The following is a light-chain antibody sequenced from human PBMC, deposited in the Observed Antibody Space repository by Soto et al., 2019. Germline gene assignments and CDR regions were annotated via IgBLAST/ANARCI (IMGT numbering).Light chain of an antibody. CDR1: QSLSSSQ. CDR3: QQYLKSPQT. V-gene: IGKV3-20*01. CDR2: GAS. Sequence: EIVLTQSPGTLSLSPGERATLSCRASQSLSSSQLAWYQQRPGRAPRLLIYGASTRATGIPDRLSGSGSGTDFSLTITRLEPEDFAVYYCQQYLKSPQTFGQGTKVEIK. J-gene: IGKJ1*01.